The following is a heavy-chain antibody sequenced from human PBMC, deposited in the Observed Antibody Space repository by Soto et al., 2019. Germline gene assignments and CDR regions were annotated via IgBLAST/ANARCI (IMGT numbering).Heavy chain of an antibody. V-gene: IGHV4-31*03. Sequence: QVQLQESGPGLVKPSETLSLTCTVSGGSISSGGYYWSWIRQHPGKVLELIGYISYSGRTYTNPSLRSRVSISADTSTNQFSLNLSSVTAADTAVYYCARDVLYGGNEYYFDYWGQGTLVTVSS. J-gene: IGHJ4*02. D-gene: IGHD2-15*01. CDR2: ISYSGRT. CDR3: ARDVLYGGNEYYFDY. CDR1: GGSISSGGYY.